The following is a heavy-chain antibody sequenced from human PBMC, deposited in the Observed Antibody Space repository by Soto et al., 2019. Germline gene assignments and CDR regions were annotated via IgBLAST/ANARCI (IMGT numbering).Heavy chain of an antibody. D-gene: IGHD6-25*01. CDR3: AKDRRPNSYYVRDV. CDR2: ISYDGSNK. CDR1: GFTFSSYG. J-gene: IGHJ6*02. V-gene: IGHV3-30*18. Sequence: QVQLVESGGGVVQPGRSLRLSCAASGFTFSSYGMHWVRQAPGKGLEWVAVISYDGSNKYYADSVKGRFTISRDNSKNTLYRQMNSRRAGDTAVYYCAKDRRPNSYYVRDVGAKGPRSPSP.